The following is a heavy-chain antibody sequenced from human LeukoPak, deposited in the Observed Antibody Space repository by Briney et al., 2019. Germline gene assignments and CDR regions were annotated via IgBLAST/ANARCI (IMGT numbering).Heavy chain of an antibody. CDR1: GFTFSRNA. CDR2: ITSGGAYI. Sequence: GGSLRLSCAASGFTFSRNAMNWVRQAQGRGLQWVSSITSGGAYIYYTASVKGRFTISRDNAKKSVYLQMNSLRAEDTAVYYCAKDSEWELLYYFDYWGQGTLVTVSS. V-gene: IGHV3-21*04. J-gene: IGHJ4*02. D-gene: IGHD1-26*01. CDR3: AKDSEWELLYYFDY.